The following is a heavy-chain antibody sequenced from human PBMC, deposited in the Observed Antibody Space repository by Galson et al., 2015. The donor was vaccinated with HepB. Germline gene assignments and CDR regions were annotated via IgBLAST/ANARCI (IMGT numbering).Heavy chain of an antibody. Sequence: CAISGDSVSSNSVTWNWIRQSPSRGLEWLGRTYYRSKWLFSYAVSMSGRVTINSDTSKNQFSLQLNSVTPDDTAVYYCARDLKANWGFWYFDLWGRGTLVTVSS. CDR2: TYYRSKWLF. D-gene: IGHD7-27*01. J-gene: IGHJ2*01. V-gene: IGHV6-1*01. CDR1: GDSVSSNSVT. CDR3: ARDLKANWGFWYFDL.